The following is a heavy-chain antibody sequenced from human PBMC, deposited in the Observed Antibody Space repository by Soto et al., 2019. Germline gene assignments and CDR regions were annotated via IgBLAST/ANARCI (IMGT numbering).Heavy chain of an antibody. Sequence: EVQLLESGGGLVQPGGSLRRSCAASGFTFSSYAMSWVRQAPGQGLEWVSAISGSGGSTYYADSVKGRFTISRDNSKNTLYLQMNSLRAEDTAVYYCAKFTGTMVYSNDDYWGQGTLVTVSS. CDR1: GFTFSSYA. D-gene: IGHD2-8*01. CDR3: AKFTGTMVYSNDDY. J-gene: IGHJ4*02. V-gene: IGHV3-23*01. CDR2: ISGSGGST.